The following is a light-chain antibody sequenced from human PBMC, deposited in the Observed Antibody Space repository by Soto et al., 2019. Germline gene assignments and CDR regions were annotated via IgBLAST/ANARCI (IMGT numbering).Light chain of an antibody. J-gene: IGKJ1*01. CDR3: QQYNSYSRT. CDR1: QSISSW. Sequence: DIQMTQSPSTLSASVRDRVTITCRASQSISSWLAWYQQKPGKAPKLLIYKASSLESGVPSRFSGSGSGTEFTLTISSLQPDDFATYYCQQYNSYSRTFGQGPRWIS. CDR2: KAS. V-gene: IGKV1-5*03.